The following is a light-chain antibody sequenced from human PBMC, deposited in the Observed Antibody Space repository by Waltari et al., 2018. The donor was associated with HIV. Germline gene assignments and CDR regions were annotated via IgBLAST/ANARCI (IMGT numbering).Light chain of an antibody. V-gene: IGLV2-14*01. CDR3: SSYSTTTSSYV. Sequence: QSALSQPASASGSPRQSITISCAAAVRASRPATSVSWYQHHPGRVPRLILYAVSKRPPGISDRFSGSTFDMSASLTISGLQAEDEADYFCSSYSTTTSSYVFGGGTTVTVL. CDR2: AVS. CDR1: VRASRPATS. J-gene: IGLJ1*01.